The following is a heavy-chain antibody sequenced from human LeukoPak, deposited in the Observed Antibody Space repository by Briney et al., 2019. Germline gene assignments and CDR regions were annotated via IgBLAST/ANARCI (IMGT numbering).Heavy chain of an antibody. V-gene: IGHV1-2*06. CDR1: GYTFTGYY. J-gene: IGHJ4*02. CDR3: ARDRGTTVTNYPFNY. CDR2: INPNSGGT. D-gene: IGHD4-17*01. Sequence: ASVKVSCKASGYTFTGYYMHWVRQAPGQGLEWMGRINPNSGGTNYAQKFQGRVTMTRDTSISTAYMELSRLRSDDTAVYYCARDRGTTVTNYPFNYWGQGTLVTVSS.